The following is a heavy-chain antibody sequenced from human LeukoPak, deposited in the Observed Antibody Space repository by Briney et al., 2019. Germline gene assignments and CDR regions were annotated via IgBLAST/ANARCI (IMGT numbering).Heavy chain of an antibody. D-gene: IGHD4-17*01. CDR2: IGFSGGST. CDR3: AIGTTGFDF. V-gene: IGHV3-23*01. Sequence: GGSLRLSCEASEFTVTTNYMSWVRQAPGKGLEWVSAIGFSGGSTYHADSVKGRFTISRDNSQNTLYLQMNSLRAEDTAVYYCAIGTTGFDFRGQGTLVTVSS. J-gene: IGHJ4*02. CDR1: EFTVTTNY.